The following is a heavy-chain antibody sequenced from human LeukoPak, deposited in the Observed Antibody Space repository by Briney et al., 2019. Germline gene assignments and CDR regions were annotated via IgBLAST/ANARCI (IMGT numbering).Heavy chain of an antibody. J-gene: IGHJ3*02. Sequence: GGSLRLSCAASGLTFSSYGMHWVRQAPGKGLEWVAVISYEGSNKYYADSVKGRFTISRDNSKNTLYLQMNSLRAEDTAVYYCARDAGYSSSWYGKLDAFDIWGQGTMVTVSS. V-gene: IGHV3-30*03. CDR2: ISYEGSNK. CDR1: GLTFSSYG. D-gene: IGHD6-13*01. CDR3: ARDAGYSSSWYGKLDAFDI.